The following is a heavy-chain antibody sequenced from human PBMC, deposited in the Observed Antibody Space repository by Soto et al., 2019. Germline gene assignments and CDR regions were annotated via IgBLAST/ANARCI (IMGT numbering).Heavy chain of an antibody. CDR3: AREGMYHYETKDYYPSTYGLDV. CDR1: GYSFTGYY. V-gene: IGHV1-2*02. CDR2: IFPKSGGR. J-gene: IGHJ6*02. D-gene: IGHD3-16*01. Sequence: ASVKVSCKSSGYSFTGYYLHWFRQARGQGPEWRGCIFPKSGGRKSAQKFQGRVTMTRDTSISTAYMELKRLRSDDTAVYFCAREGMYHYETKDYYPSTYGLDVWGQGTKVTVSS.